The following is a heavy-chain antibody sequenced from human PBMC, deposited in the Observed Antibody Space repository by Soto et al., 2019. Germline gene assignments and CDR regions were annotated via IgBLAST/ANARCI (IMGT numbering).Heavy chain of an antibody. Sequence: QVQLVESGGGVVQPGRSLRLSCAASGFTFSSYGMHWVRQAPGKGLEWVAVISYDGSNKYYADSVKGRFTISRDNSKNTLYLQTNSLRAEDTAVYYCAKDSGSYYYFDYWGQGTLVTVSS. J-gene: IGHJ4*02. D-gene: IGHD1-26*01. CDR2: ISYDGSNK. CDR3: AKDSGSYYYFDY. CDR1: GFTFSSYG. V-gene: IGHV3-30*18.